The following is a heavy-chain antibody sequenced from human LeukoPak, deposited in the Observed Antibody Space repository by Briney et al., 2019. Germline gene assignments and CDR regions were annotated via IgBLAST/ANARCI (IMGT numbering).Heavy chain of an antibody. CDR2: INHSGCT. CDR1: GGSFSGYY. Sequence: SETLSLTCAVYGGSFSGYYWSWIRQPPGKGLEWIGEINHSGCTNYNPSLKSRVTISVDTSKNQFSLKLSSVIAADTAVYYCARGIVVPAATNWFDPWGQGTLVTVSS. J-gene: IGHJ5*02. CDR3: ARGIVVPAATNWFDP. V-gene: IGHV4-34*01. D-gene: IGHD2-2*01.